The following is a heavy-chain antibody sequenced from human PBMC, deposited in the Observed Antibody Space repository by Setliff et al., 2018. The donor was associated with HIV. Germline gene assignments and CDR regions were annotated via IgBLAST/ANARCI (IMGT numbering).Heavy chain of an antibody. CDR2: INSDGSST. D-gene: IGHD6-13*01. CDR3: ARGGSNSWSPFDN. CDR1: GFTFSNYA. Sequence: GGSLRLSCAASGFTFSNYAMSWVRQAPGKGLEWVSAINSDGSSTTYADSVKGRFTISRDNAKNTLYLQMNSLRAEDTAVYYCARGGSNSWSPFDNWGQETLVTVSS. V-gene: IGHV3-74*01. J-gene: IGHJ4*02.